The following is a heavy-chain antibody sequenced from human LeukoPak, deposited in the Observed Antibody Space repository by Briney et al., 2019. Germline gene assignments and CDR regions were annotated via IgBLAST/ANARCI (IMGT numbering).Heavy chain of an antibody. D-gene: IGHD6-6*01. V-gene: IGHV4-59*12. J-gene: IGHJ5*02. CDR2: IYYSGST. Sequence: SETLSLTCTVSGGSISSYYWSWIRQPPGKGLEWIGYIYYSGSTNYNPSLKSRVTISVDTSKNQFSLKLSSVTAADTAVYYCARGVGEQLAPRQDNWFDPWGQGTLVTVSS. CDR1: GGSISSYY. CDR3: ARGVGEQLAPRQDNWFDP.